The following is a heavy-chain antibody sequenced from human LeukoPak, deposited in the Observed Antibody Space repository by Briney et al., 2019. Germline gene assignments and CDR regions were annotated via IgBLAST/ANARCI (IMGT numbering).Heavy chain of an antibody. Sequence: PAASVKVSCKASGYTFTGYYMHWVRQAPGQGLEWMGWINPNSGGTNYAQKFQGRVTMTRDTSTSTVYMELSSLRSEDTAVYYCARERERNYGSGEDFDYWGQGTLVTVSS. V-gene: IGHV1-2*02. J-gene: IGHJ4*02. CDR2: INPNSGGT. CDR1: GYTFTGYY. CDR3: ARERERNYGSGEDFDY. D-gene: IGHD3-10*01.